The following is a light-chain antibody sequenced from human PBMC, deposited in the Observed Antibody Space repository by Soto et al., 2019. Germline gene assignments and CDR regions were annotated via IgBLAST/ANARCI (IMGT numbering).Light chain of an antibody. Sequence: IVMPQFPDSVAVSLCDRATINCSSSLIVLYSSNNKNYPYWYQQKPGPPHKLLRYWASTRESGVPVRFSGSGSGTDFTLTISSLQAEDVAVSDCQRYYSSTQCTFGPGTKVDI. J-gene: IGKJ3*01. CDR2: WAS. CDR1: LIVLYSSNNKNY. CDR3: QRYYSSTQCT. V-gene: IGKV4-1*01.